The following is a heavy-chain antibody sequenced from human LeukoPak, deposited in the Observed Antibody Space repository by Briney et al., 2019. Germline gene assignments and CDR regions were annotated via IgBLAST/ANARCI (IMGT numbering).Heavy chain of an antibody. Sequence: GASVKVSCKASGYTFTSFGISWVRQAPGQGLEWMGWISAYNGDTNYPQKLQVRVTMTTDTSTSTAYMELRSLRSDDTAVYYCARSGSSTGTKLYDYWGQGTLVTVSS. D-gene: IGHD1-1*01. J-gene: IGHJ4*02. V-gene: IGHV1-18*01. CDR3: ARSGSSTGTKLYDY. CDR2: ISAYNGDT. CDR1: GYTFTSFG.